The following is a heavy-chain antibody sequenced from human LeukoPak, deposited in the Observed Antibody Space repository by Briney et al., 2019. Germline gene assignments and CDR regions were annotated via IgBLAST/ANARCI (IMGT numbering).Heavy chain of an antibody. CDR1: GFTFSSYW. CDR2: IKQDGSEK. Sequence: PGGSLRLSCAASGFTFSSYWMSWVRQAPGKGREWVANIKQDGSEKYYVDSVKGRFTISRDNAKNSLYLQMNSLRAEDTAVYYCARDPGYSSGWFDPWGQGTLVTVSS. J-gene: IGHJ5*02. CDR3: ARDPGYSSGWFDP. V-gene: IGHV3-7*01. D-gene: IGHD6-19*01.